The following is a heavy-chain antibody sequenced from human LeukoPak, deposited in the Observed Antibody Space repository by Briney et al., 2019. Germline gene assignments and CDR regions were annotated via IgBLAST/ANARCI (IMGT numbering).Heavy chain of an antibody. CDR1: GFTFSDYY. CDR3: ARDGGSSWYFDY. D-gene: IGHD6-13*01. V-gene: IGHV3-11*04. J-gene: IGHJ4*02. Sequence: GGSLRLSCAASGFTFSDYYMSWIRQAPGKGLECVSYISSSGNATYHADSVKGRFTISRDNAKNSLYLQMSSLRAEDTAVYYCARDGGSSWYFDYWGQGTLVTVSS. CDR2: ISSSGNAT.